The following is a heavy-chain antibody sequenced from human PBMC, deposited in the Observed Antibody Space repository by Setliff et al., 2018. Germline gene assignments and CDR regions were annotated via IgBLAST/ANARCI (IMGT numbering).Heavy chain of an antibody. D-gene: IGHD6-25*01. CDR1: GDSLSSGSYF. CDR2: VYKSGTT. J-gene: IGHJ4*02. V-gene: IGHV4-61*02. Sequence: PSETLSLTCTVSGDSLSSGSYFWTWIRQPAGKGLEWIGRVYKSGTTNYSPALKSRVTLSIDTSSNEFSLNLRSVTAADTAIYYCARDSHRLTTDPLVDHWGQGALVTVSS. CDR3: ARDSHRLTTDPLVDH.